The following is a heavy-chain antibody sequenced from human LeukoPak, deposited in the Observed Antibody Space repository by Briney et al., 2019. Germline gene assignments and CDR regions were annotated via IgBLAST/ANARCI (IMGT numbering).Heavy chain of an antibody. CDR2: ISGSGGST. D-gene: IGHD2-8*02. CDR3: AKGRYCTGGVCYEPEIDY. Sequence: GGSLRLSCAASGFTFSSYAMSWVRQAPGKGLEWVSAISGSGGSTYYADSVKGRFTISRDNSKNTLYLQMNSLRAEGTAVYYCAKGRYCTGGVCYEPEIDYWGQGTLVTVSS. J-gene: IGHJ4*02. CDR1: GFTFSSYA. V-gene: IGHV3-23*01.